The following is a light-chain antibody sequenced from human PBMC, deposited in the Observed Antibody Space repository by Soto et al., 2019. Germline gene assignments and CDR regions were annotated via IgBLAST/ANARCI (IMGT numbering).Light chain of an antibody. V-gene: IGLV1-36*01. J-gene: IGLJ1*01. CDR1: SSNIGNNA. CDR2: YDD. CDR3: AAWDDSLNGYV. Sequence: QSLLTQPPSVSEAPRQRVTISCSGSSSNIGNNAVNWYQQLPGKAPKLLIYYDDLLPSGVSDRFSGSTSGTSASLAISGLQSEDEADYYCAAWDDSLNGYVFGTGTKLTVL.